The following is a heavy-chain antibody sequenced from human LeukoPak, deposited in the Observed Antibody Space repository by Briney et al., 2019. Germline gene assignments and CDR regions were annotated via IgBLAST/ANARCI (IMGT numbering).Heavy chain of an antibody. CDR2: INPNSGGT. CDR1: GYTFTDYY. Sequence: ASVKVSCKASGYTFTDYYIYWVRHAPGQGLEWMGWINPNSGGTNFAQKFQGRVTMTRDASISTAYMELSRLRSDDTAVYYCARDSNPPSGGCLQCWGYWGQGTLVTVTS. J-gene: IGHJ4*02. CDR3: ARDSNPPSGGCLQCWGY. D-gene: IGHD5-24*01. V-gene: IGHV1-2*02.